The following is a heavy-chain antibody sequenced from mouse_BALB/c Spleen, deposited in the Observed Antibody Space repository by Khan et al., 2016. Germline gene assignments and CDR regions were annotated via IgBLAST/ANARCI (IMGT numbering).Heavy chain of an antibody. D-gene: IGHD2-3*01. J-gene: IGHJ3*01. CDR3: ARSDGYCVGYAY. CDR1: GYAFTNYL. CDR2: INPGSGGT. Sequence: QVQLKESGAELVRPGTSVKVSCKASGYAFTNYLIEWVKQRPGQGLEWIGVINPGSGGTHYNEKFKGKATLTADKSFSNAYRQLSSLTSDDSAVFCCARSDGYCVGYAYWGQGTLVTVSA. V-gene: IGHV1-54*01.